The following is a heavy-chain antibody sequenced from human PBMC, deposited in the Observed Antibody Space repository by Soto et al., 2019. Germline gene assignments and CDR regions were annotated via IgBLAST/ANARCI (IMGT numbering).Heavy chain of an antibody. Sequence: SETLSLTCTVSGDSISSGSYYWGWIRQPPGKGLEWIGSISYSGNTYYNLSLKSRVTISVDTSTNQFSLKLSSVTAADTAVYFCAHTEATTYDSSGYLPFDPWGQGTLVTVSS. CDR2: ISYSGNT. J-gene: IGHJ5*02. CDR3: AHTEATTYDSSGYLPFDP. V-gene: IGHV4-39*01. CDR1: GDSISSGSYY. D-gene: IGHD3-22*01.